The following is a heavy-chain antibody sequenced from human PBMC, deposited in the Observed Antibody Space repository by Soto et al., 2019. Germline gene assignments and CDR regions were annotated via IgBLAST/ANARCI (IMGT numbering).Heavy chain of an antibody. Sequence: GGSLRLSCAASGFTFSSYGMHWDRQAPGKGLEWVAVISYDGSNKYYADSVKGRFTISRDNSKNTLYLQMNSLRAEDTAVYYCAKNVDDSSGYGMDVWGQGTTVTVSS. CDR1: GFTFSSYG. J-gene: IGHJ6*02. CDR2: ISYDGSNK. CDR3: AKNVDDSSGYGMDV. D-gene: IGHD3-22*01. V-gene: IGHV3-30*18.